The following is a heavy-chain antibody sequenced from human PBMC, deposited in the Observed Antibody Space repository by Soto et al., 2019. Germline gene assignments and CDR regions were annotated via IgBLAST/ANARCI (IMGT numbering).Heavy chain of an antibody. CDR2: IYYSGST. V-gene: IGHV4-39*01. CDR1: GGSISSSSYY. Sequence: SETLSLTCTVSGGSISSSSYYWGWIRQPPGKGLEWIGSIYYSGSTYYNPSLKSRVTISVDTSKNQFSLKLGSVTAADTAVYYCAGTDVSSSVDYWGQGTLVTVSS. CDR3: AGTDVSSSVDY. D-gene: IGHD6-6*01. J-gene: IGHJ4*02.